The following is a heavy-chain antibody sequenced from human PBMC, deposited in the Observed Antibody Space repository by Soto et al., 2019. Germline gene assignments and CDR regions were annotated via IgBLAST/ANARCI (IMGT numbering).Heavy chain of an antibody. J-gene: IGHJ5*02. V-gene: IGHV3-74*01. CDR3: ARDSRLVAAAQSWFDP. Sequence: PGWSLRLSCAASGFTFSSYWIHWVREAPGKGLGWVSRINSDGSSTSYADSVKGRFTISRDNAKNTLYLQMNRLRGEDTAGYYCARDSRLVAAAQSWFDPWGQGTLVTVSS. CDR1: GFTFSSYW. D-gene: IGHD2-15*01. CDR2: INSDGSST.